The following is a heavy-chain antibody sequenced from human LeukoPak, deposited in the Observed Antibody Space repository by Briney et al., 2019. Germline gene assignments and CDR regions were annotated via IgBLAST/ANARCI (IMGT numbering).Heavy chain of an antibody. Sequence: PGGSLRLSCAASGFTVSSNHMSWVRQAPGKGLEWVAVIWYDGSNKYYADSVKGRFTISRDNSKNTLYLQMNSLRVEDTAVYYCARVHAYCGGDCYSAAFDIWGQGTMVTVSS. V-gene: IGHV3-33*08. J-gene: IGHJ3*02. CDR3: ARVHAYCGGDCYSAAFDI. CDR1: GFTVSSNH. D-gene: IGHD2-21*02. CDR2: IWYDGSNK.